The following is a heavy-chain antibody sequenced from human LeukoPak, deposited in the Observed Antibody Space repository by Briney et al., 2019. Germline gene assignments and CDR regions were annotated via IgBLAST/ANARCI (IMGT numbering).Heavy chain of an antibody. J-gene: IGHJ4*02. CDR2: ISGSGDTT. CDR1: GFTFSSYA. D-gene: IGHD3-9*01. V-gene: IGHV3-23*01. CDR3: AKDSYDILTGYYHY. Sequence: GGSLRLSCAASGFTFSSYAMSWVRQAPGKGLEWVSGISGSGDTTYYADSVKGRITISRDNSKNTLYLQMNSLRAEDTAVYYCAKDSYDILTGYYHYWGQGTLVTVSS.